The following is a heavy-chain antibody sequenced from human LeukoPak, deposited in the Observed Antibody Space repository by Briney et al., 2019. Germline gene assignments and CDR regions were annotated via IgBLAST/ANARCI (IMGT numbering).Heavy chain of an antibody. CDR2: IDWDDDK. D-gene: IGHD3-9*01. J-gene: IGHJ4*02. CDR1: GFSLSTSGMC. CDR3: ARTVVYYDILTGYYKGPFDY. V-gene: IGHV2-70*01. Sequence: SGPTLVNPTQTLTLTCTFFGFSLSTSGMCVGWIRQPPGKALEWLALIDWDDDKYYSTSLKTRLTISKDTSKNQVVLTMTNMDPVDTATYYCARTVVYYDILTGYYKGPFDYWGQGTLVTVSS.